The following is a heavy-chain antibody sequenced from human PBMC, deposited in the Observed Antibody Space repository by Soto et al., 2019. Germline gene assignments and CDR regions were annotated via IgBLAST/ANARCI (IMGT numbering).Heavy chain of an antibody. CDR3: ARTGGWGDHYFDY. CDR2: ISGSGSST. V-gene: IGHV3-23*01. J-gene: IGHJ4*02. CDR1: GFTFSNYA. D-gene: IGHD7-27*01. Sequence: EVQLLESGGGLVQPGGSLRLSCAASGFTFSNYAINWVRQAPGKGLEWVSSISGSGSSTYYADSVKGRFTISRDNSKNTQYLQMNSLRAEDTAVYYCARTGGWGDHYFDYWGQGTLVTVSS.